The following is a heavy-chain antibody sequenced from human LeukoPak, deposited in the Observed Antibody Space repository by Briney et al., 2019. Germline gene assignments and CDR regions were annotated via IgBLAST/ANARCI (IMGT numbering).Heavy chain of an antibody. D-gene: IGHD1-26*01. CDR2: INPNSGGT. CDR3: AREGGPYSGSPRGELDYYYGMDV. J-gene: IGHJ6*02. V-gene: IGHV1-2*04. CDR1: GYTFTGYY. Sequence: GASVKVSCKASGYTFTGYYMHWVRQAPGQGLEWMGWINPNSGGTNYAQKFQGWVTMTRDTSISTAYMELSRLRSDDTAVYYCAREGGPYSGSPRGELDYYYGMDVWGQGTTVTVSS.